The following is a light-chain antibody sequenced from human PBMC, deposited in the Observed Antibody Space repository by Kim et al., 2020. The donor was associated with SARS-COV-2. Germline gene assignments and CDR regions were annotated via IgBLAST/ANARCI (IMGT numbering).Light chain of an antibody. CDR2: GAS. CDR3: QQYNNWPQT. CDR1: QSVSSN. J-gene: IGKJ1*01. V-gene: IGKV3-15*01. Sequence: ASPGQRAPLSCRARQSVSSNLAWYQQRPGQAPRLVIYGASTRAAGIPARFSGSGSGTEFTLTISSLQSEDFAVYYCQQYNNWPQTFGQGTKVDIK.